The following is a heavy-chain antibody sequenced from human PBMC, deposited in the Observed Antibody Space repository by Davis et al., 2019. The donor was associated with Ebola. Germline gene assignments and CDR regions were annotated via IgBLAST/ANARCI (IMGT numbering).Heavy chain of an antibody. V-gene: IGHV1-8*01. J-gene: IGHJ4*02. CDR2: MNPNSGNT. CDR1: GDTFTSYD. CDR3: ARGTRSFDH. Sequence: AASVKASCKASGDTFTSYDINWVRQATGQGLEWMGWMNPNSGNTGYAQKFQDRITLTRSTSISTAYMDLSSLTSEDTAVYYCARGTRSFDHWGQGTLVSVSS.